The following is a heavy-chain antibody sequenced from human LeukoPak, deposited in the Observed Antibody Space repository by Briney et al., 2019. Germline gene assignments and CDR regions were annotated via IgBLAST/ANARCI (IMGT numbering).Heavy chain of an antibody. CDR3: ASGGKYYYDSSGYQLDY. D-gene: IGHD3-22*01. Sequence: GGSLRLSCAASGFTFDDYTMHWVRQAPGKGLECVSVSSWDGGSTYYADSVKGRFTISRDNSKNTLYLQMNSLRAEDTAVYYCASGGKYYYDSSGYQLDYWGQGTLVTVSS. CDR2: SSWDGGST. CDR1: GFTFDDYT. V-gene: IGHV3-43*01. J-gene: IGHJ4*02.